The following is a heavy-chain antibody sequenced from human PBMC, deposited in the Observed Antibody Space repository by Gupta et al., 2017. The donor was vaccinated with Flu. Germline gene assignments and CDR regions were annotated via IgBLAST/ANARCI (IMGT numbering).Heavy chain of an antibody. Sequence: EVQLVESGGGFVQPGGSLRLSCVAYGFTFRNYWMHWVRQVPGKGLMWLSRISSDGGSTSHAASVKGRFTISSDSAKNTVYLQMNSLRAEDTAVYYCATVYEIPAAAPFDNWGQGALVTVSS. D-gene: IGHD6-13*01. CDR2: ISSDGGST. CDR3: ATVYEIPAAAPFDN. V-gene: IGHV3-74*01. J-gene: IGHJ4*02. CDR1: GFTFRNYW.